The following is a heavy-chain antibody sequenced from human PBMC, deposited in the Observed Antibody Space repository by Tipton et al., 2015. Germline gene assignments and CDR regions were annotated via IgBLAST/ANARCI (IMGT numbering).Heavy chain of an antibody. Sequence: LRLSCNVTGGSINRYYWSWIRQPPGKGLEWIGYVYSSGSTNYSPSLKSRVTLSLDTSENQFPLKLSSLTAADTAVYFCAGGELRGGVLDHWGQGIRVTVSS. J-gene: IGHJ5*02. D-gene: IGHD1-1*01. CDR2: VYSSGST. CDR1: GGSINRYY. CDR3: AGGELRGGVLDH. V-gene: IGHV4-59*01.